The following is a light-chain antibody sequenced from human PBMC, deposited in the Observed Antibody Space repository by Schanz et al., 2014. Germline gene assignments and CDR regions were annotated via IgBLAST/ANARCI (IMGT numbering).Light chain of an antibody. Sequence: DIQMTQSPSSLSASVGDRVTITCRASQSISSYLNWYQQKPGKAPKLLIYAASSLQSGVPSRFSGSGSGTDFSLTISSLQPADFATYYCQQNYSPPLTFGGGTKVEIK. CDR1: QSISSY. J-gene: IGKJ4*01. V-gene: IGKV1-39*01. CDR2: AAS. CDR3: QQNYSPPLT.